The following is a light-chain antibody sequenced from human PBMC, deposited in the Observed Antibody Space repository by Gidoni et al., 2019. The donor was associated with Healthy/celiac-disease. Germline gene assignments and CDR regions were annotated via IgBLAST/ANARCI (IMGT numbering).Light chain of an antibody. CDR1: QCISSW. J-gene: IGKJ5*01. V-gene: IGKV1-12*01. CDR3: QQANSFPIT. Sequence: DIQMTQSPSSVSASVGDRVTITCRASQCISSWLAWYQQKPGKAPKLLIYAASRWQSGVPSRFSGSGSGTDFTLTISSLQPEDFATYYCQQANSFPITFGQGTRLEIK. CDR2: AAS.